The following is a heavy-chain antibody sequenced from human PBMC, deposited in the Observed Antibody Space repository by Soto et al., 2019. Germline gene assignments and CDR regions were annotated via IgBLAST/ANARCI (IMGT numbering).Heavy chain of an antibody. V-gene: IGHV1-3*01. Sequence: GASVKVSCKASGYTFTSYAMHCVRPAPGQRLEWMGWINAGNGNTKYSQKFQGRVTITRDTSASTAYMELSSLRSEDTAVYYCASPAPGHCSGGSCYPHPFDYWGQGTLVTVS. CDR1: GYTFTSYA. CDR2: INAGNGNT. J-gene: IGHJ4*02. D-gene: IGHD2-15*01. CDR3: ASPAPGHCSGGSCYPHPFDY.